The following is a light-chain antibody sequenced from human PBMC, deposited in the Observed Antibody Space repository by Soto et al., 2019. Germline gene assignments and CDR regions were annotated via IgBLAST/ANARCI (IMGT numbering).Light chain of an antibody. J-gene: IGLJ1*01. CDR1: SSDVGSYNL. CDR3: CSYAGSYV. Sequence: QSALTQPASVSGSPGQSITISCTGTSSDVGSYNLVSWYQQHPGKAPKVMIYEVTKRPSGVSNRFSGSKSGNTASLTISGLQAEDEADYYCCSYAGSYVFGTGTKLTVL. CDR2: EVT. V-gene: IGLV2-23*02.